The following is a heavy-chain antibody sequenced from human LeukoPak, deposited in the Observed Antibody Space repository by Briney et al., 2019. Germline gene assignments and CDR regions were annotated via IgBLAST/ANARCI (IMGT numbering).Heavy chain of an antibody. D-gene: IGHD3-10*01. Sequence: PGGSLRLSCAASAFTFDDYGMSWVRQAPGKGLEWVSGINWNGGSTGYADSVKGRFTISRDNAKNSLYLQMNSLRAEDTALYYCARSGTLVRRAANYYYYYMDVWGKGTTVTVSS. CDR1: AFTFDDYG. J-gene: IGHJ6*03. V-gene: IGHV3-20*04. CDR2: INWNGGST. CDR3: ARSGTLVRRAANYYYYYMDV.